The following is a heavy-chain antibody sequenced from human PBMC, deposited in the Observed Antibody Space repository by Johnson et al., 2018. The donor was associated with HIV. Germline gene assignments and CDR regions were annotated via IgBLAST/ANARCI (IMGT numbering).Heavy chain of an antibody. CDR1: GFTFSDYG. CDR2: IWHDGRNK. D-gene: IGHD3-3*02. CDR3: TTVLEFLEWNIDDAFDI. V-gene: IGHV3-33*01. Sequence: QVQLVESGGGVVQPGRSLRLSCAASGFTFSDYGMHWVRQAPGKGLEWLAVIWHDGRNKFYADSMKGRFIISRDNSKKTLSLQMNSLRGDDTAVYYCTTVLEFLEWNIDDAFDIWGQGTMVTVSS. J-gene: IGHJ3*02.